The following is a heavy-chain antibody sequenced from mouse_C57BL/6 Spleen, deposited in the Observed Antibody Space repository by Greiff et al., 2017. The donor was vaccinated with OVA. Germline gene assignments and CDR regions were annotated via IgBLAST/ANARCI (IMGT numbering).Heavy chain of an antibody. V-gene: IGHV1-50*01. CDR2: IDPSDSYT. D-gene: IGHD3-3*01. CDR3: ARWDKAMDY. J-gene: IGHJ4*01. CDR1: GYTFTSYW. Sequence: VKLQQPGAELVKPGASVKLSCKASGYTFTSYWMQWVKQRPGQGLEWIGEIDPSDSYTNYNQKFKGKATLTVDTSSSTAYMQLSSLTSEDSAVYYCARWDKAMDYWGQGTSVTVSS.